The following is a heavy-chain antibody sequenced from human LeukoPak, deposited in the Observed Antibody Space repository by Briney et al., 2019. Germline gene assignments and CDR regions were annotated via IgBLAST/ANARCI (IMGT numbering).Heavy chain of an antibody. CDR3: TKDRYCTTTFCPLDY. Sequence: GGSLRLSCAASGFTFDDYTLHWVRQAPGKGLEWVSLISRDGGSTYYADSVRGRFTISRDNSKNSLYLQMNSLRTEDTALYYCTKDRYCTTTFCPLDYWGQGTLVTVPS. J-gene: IGHJ4*02. CDR2: ISRDGGST. V-gene: IGHV3-43*01. CDR1: GFTFDDYT. D-gene: IGHD2-8*01.